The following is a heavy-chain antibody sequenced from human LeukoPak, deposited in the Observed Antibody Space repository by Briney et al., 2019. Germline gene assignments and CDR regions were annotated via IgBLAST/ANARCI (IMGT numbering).Heavy chain of an antibody. CDR1: GITVYNNY. V-gene: IGHV3-66*02. CDR3: ARSWGIAAAGTVTHNSNWFDP. J-gene: IGHJ5*02. CDR2: IYSGGST. Sequence: GGSLRLSCAASGITVYNNYMSWVRQAPGKGLEWVSVIYSGGSTYYADSVKGRFTISRDNSKNTLYLQMNSLRAEDTAVYYCARSWGIAAAGTVTHNSNWFDPWGQGTLVTVSS. D-gene: IGHD6-13*01.